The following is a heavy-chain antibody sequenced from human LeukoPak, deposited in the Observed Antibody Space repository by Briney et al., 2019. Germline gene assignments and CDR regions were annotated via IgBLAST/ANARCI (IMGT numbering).Heavy chain of an antibody. J-gene: IGHJ4*02. CDR1: GYTFTGYY. CDR2: INPNSGGT. V-gene: IGHV1-2*02. CDR3: ARDPYTIFGVVIASEFDY. Sequence: ASVKVSCKASGYTFTGYYIHWVRQAPGQGLEWMGWINPNSGGTNYAQKFQGRVTMTRDTSISTAYMELSRLRSDDTAVYYCARDPYTIFGVVIASEFDYWGQGTPVTVSS. D-gene: IGHD3-3*01.